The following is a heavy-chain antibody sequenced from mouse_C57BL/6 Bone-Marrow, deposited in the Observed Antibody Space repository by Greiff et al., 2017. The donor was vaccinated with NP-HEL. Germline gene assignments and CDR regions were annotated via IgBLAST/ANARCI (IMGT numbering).Heavy chain of an antibody. D-gene: IGHD1-1*01. V-gene: IGHV2-3*01. CDR2: IWGDGST. CDR3: TNYGGSGAWFAY. J-gene: IGHJ3*01. CDR1: GFSLTSYG. Sequence: VKLVESGPGLVAPSPCLSITCTVSGFSLTSYGVSWVRQPPGKGLEWLGVIWGDGSTNYHSALISRLSTSKDNSKSQVFLKLNSLQTDDTATYYCTNYGGSGAWFAYWGQGTLVTVSA.